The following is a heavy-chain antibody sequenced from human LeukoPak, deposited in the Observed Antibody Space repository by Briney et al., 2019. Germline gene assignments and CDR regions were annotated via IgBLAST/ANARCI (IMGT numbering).Heavy chain of an antibody. CDR2: MNPNSGNT. Sequence: ASVKVSCKASGYTFTSYDINWVRQATGQGLEWMGWMNPNSGNTGYAQKFQGRVTMTRDTSISTAYMELSRLRSDDTAVYYCARDAQDILTGYYMGRRIHNWFDPWGQGTLVTVSS. D-gene: IGHD3-9*01. CDR1: GYTFTSYD. CDR3: ARDAQDILTGYYMGRRIHNWFDP. J-gene: IGHJ5*02. V-gene: IGHV1-8*02.